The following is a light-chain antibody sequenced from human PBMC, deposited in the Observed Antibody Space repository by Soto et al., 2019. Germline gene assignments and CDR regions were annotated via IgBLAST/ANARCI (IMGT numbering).Light chain of an antibody. J-gene: IGKJ2*01. Sequence: IVLTQSPASLSLSPGERATLSCRASLSVYTSLAWLQQKPGQAPRLLIYDAFNRATGIPARFSGSGSGTDFTLTISSLEPEDFAVYYCQQRSNWYTFGQGTKLEIK. CDR2: DAF. CDR1: LSVYTS. CDR3: QQRSNWYT. V-gene: IGKV3-11*01.